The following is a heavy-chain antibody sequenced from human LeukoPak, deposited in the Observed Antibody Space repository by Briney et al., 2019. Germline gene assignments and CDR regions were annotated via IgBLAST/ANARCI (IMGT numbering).Heavy chain of an antibody. J-gene: IGHJ4*02. D-gene: IGHD5-12*01. CDR3: ASKIDSGGYDFGYYFDY. CDR2: IYPGDSDT. V-gene: IGHV5-51*01. CDR1: GYSFTSYW. Sequence: GESLKISCKGSGYSFTSYWIGWVRQMPGKGLEWMGIIYPGDSDTRYSPSFQGQVTISADKSISTAYLQWSSLKASNTAMYYCASKIDSGGYDFGYYFDYWGQGTLVTVSS.